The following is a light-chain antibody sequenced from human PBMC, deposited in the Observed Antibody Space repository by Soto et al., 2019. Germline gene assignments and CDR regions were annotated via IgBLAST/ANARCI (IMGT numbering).Light chain of an antibody. V-gene: IGKV3D-15*01. CDR3: QQHNQWPIT. CDR2: YIS. CDR1: QSAGNF. Sequence: EIVMTQSPATLSVSPVETASLSCRASQSAGNFLAWYQQKPGQAPRLLIYYISTRATGIPARFSGSGSGTEFTLTINSLQSEDSAVYYCQQHNQWPITFGQGTRLAI. J-gene: IGKJ5*01.